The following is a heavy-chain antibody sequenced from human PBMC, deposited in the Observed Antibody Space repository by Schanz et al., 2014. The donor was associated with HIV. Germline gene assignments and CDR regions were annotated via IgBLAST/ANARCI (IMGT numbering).Heavy chain of an antibody. D-gene: IGHD3-22*01. CDR2: ISESGGRT. CDR1: GFTFSDYS. Sequence: EVQLVESGGGLVKPGGSLRLSCTASGFTFSDYSMNWVRQTPGKGLEWVSSISESGGRTYYADSVNGRFTISRDNSKNTLYLQMTTLRTEDTAVYYCAKPEYDSRGNSQSHFDSWGQGTLVTVSS. CDR3: AKPEYDSRGNSQSHFDS. J-gene: IGHJ4*02. V-gene: IGHV3-23*04.